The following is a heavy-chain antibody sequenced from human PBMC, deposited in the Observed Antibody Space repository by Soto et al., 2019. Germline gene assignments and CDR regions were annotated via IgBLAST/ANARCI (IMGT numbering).Heavy chain of an antibody. CDR2: VYFSGIT. CDR1: GGSIRSYY. Sequence: PSETLARTCTFSGGSIRSYYWSWIRQTPGKGLGLIGYVYFSGITNYNPSLKSRVLISIDTYRNQFSLKLHSVTAADTAVYYCTRDMDIVHRGYGRRNVLGQGNTVTFS. CDR3: TRDMDIVHRGYGRRNV. D-gene: IGHD5-12*01. J-gene: IGHJ6*01. V-gene: IGHV4-59*01.